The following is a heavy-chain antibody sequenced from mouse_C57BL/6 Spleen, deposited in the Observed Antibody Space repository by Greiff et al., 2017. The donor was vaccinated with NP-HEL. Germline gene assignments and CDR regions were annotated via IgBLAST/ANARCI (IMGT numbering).Heavy chain of an antibody. V-gene: IGHV2-2*01. D-gene: IGHD2-4*01. Sequence: QVQLQQSGPGLVQPSQSLSITCTVSGFSLTSYGVHWVRQSPGKGLEWLGVIWSGGSTDYNAAFISRLSISKDNFKSQVFFKMNSLQADDTAIYYCARKGGMITTDYYDAMDYWGQGTSVTVSS. CDR2: IWSGGST. CDR3: ARKGGMITTDYYDAMDY. J-gene: IGHJ4*01. CDR1: GFSLTSYG.